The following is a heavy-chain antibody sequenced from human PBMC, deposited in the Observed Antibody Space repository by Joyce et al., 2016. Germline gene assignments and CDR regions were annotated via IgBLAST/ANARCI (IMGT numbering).Heavy chain of an antibody. J-gene: IGHJ1*01. CDR3: ARGRGATIGRDLQF. D-gene: IGHD5-24*01. Sequence: QVFLEQSGAEVKKPGSSVKVSCKASGGTFSSQTINWLRQAPGQGLEWRGGIIPIFATTNDAQKFQGRVAITADDSTATTSLELSSLRSDDTAVYYCARGRGATIGRDLQFWGQGTRLTVSS. CDR1: GGTFSSQT. V-gene: IGHV1-69*01. CDR2: IIPIFATT.